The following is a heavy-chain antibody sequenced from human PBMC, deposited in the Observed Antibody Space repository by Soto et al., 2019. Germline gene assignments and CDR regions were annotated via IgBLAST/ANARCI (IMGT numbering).Heavy chain of an antibody. CDR1: GFTFSSFG. Sequence: PGGSLRLSCAVSGFTFSSFGMNRVRQAPGKGLEWISYITSDSSTRHYADFVKGRFTISRDNAKNSLYLQMNSLRDEDTAVYFCARDPDGIIDFDYWGQGTQVTVSS. D-gene: IGHD3-10*01. CDR2: ITSDSSTR. CDR3: ARDPDGIIDFDY. J-gene: IGHJ4*02. V-gene: IGHV3-48*02.